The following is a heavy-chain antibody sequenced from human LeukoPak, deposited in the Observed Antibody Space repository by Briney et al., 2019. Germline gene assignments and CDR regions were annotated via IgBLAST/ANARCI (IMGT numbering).Heavy chain of an antibody. CDR2: ISSSSSYI. D-gene: IGHD1-1*01. V-gene: IGHV3-21*01. CDR1: GFTFSSYS. CDR3: LPSRGRRGGGGYYYGMDV. Sequence: GGSLRLSCAASGFTFSSYSMNWVRQAPGKGLEWVSSISSSSSYIYYADSVKGRFTISRDNAKNSLYLQMNSLRAEDTAVYYCLPSRGRRGGGGYYYGMDVWGQGTTVTVSS. J-gene: IGHJ6*02.